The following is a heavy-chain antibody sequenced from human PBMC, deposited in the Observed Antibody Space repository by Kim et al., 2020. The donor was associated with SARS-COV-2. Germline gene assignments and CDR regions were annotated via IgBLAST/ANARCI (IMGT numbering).Heavy chain of an antibody. J-gene: IGHJ6*02. V-gene: IGHV4-59*13. CDR1: GGSISSYY. D-gene: IGHD1-26*01. CDR3: ARERYSGSYWGNYYYGMDV. Sequence: SETLSLTCTVSGGSISSYYWSWIRQPPGKGLEWIGYIYYSGSTNYNPSLKSRVTISVDTSKNQFSLKLSSVTAADTAVYYCARERYSGSYWGNYYYGMDVWGQGTTVTVSS. CDR2: IYYSGST.